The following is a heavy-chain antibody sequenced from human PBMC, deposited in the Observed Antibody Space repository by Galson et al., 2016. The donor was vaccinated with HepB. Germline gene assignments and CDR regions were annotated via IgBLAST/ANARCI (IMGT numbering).Heavy chain of an antibody. CDR2: IYYSGSP. D-gene: IGHD3-16*01. CDR3: ARGPPAVTWPAF. V-gene: IGHV4/OR15-8*01. J-gene: IGHJ4*02. Sequence: SETLSLTCDVSGGSISSSYWWNWVRQPPGKGLEWIGYIYYSGSPNYNPSLKSRVTISVGTSKNQFYLKLSSVTAADTAVYYCARGPPAVTWPAFWGQGTLVTVSS. CDR1: GGSISSSYW.